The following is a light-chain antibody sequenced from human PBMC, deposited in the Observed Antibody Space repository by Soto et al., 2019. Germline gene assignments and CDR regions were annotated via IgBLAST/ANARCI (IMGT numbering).Light chain of an antibody. CDR3: QQRSNWPIT. CDR2: DAS. J-gene: IGKJ5*01. CDR1: QSVSSY. V-gene: IGKV3-11*01. Sequence: EIVWTQAPGTLCLSPGERATLSCRASQSVSSYLAWYQQKPGQAPRLLIYDASNRATGIPARFSGSGSGTDFTLTISSLEPEDFAVYFCQQRSNWPITFGQGTRLEI.